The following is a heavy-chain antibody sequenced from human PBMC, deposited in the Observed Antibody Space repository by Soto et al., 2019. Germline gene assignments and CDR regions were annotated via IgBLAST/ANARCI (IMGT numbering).Heavy chain of an antibody. Sequence: WTWIRHRPGEGLEWFGYINHRGSLYYNPSLKSRVSMSVDTSKNPFSLNLSSVTAADTAVYYCARELPQRQGRNMDVWGQGTTVTVSS. J-gene: IGHJ6*02. CDR2: INHRGSL. CDR3: ARELPQRQGRNMDV. D-gene: IGHD1-1*01. V-gene: IGHV4-31*02.